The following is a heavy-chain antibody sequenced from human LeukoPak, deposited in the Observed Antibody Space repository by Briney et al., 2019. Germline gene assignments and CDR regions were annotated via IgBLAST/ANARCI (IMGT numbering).Heavy chain of an antibody. Sequence: GGSLRLSCAASGFTFSIYTMHWVRQAPGKGLDSVSAIGSNGGSTYYANSVKGRFTISRDNSKNTLYLQMGSLRDEDMAVYYCARESTGTFDYWGQGTLVTVST. J-gene: IGHJ4*02. D-gene: IGHD4-17*01. CDR2: IGSNGGST. CDR3: ARESTGTFDY. CDR1: GFTFSIYT. V-gene: IGHV3-64*01.